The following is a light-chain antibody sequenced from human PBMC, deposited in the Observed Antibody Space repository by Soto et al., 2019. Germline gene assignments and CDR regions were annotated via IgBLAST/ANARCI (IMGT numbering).Light chain of an antibody. CDR1: QSLPNTF. J-gene: IGKJ4*01. Sequence: ILLTQSPATLPFSPGAKATLSCRASQSLPNTFLAWYQQRPGQTPRLLIYGASHRATDIPDRFSGSGSGTDFTLTINRLEPEDFAVYFCQQYGNLPLSFGGGTKVEIK. CDR3: QQYGNLPLS. CDR2: GAS. V-gene: IGKV3-20*01.